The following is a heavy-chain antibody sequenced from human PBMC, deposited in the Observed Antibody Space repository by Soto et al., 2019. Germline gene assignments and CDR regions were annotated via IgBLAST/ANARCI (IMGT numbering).Heavy chain of an antibody. CDR1: GVTCSGYA. Sequence: GRFLRLCWAAAGVTCSGYARSWVRQAPGKGLEWVSAISGSGGSTYYAASVKGRFNISRDNSKNTLYLQMNSLRAEDTAVYYCAKDLWERAPSTYYYYGMDVWGQGTTVTVSS. D-gene: IGHD3-16*01. V-gene: IGHV3-23*01. CDR2: ISGSGGST. CDR3: AKDLWERAPSTYYYYGMDV. J-gene: IGHJ6*02.